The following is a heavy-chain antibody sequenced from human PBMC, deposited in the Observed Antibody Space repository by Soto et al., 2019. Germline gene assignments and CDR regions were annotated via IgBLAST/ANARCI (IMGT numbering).Heavy chain of an antibody. D-gene: IGHD3-10*02. J-gene: IGHJ4*02. Sequence: LSLTCAISGDSVSSKSATWNWIRQFPSRGLEWLGRTYYRSKWHNDYAVSVKSRITINPDTSKNQFSLQLNSVTPEDTAVYYCANMDDVWGQGTLVTVSS. CDR3: ANMDDV. CDR1: GDSVSSKSAT. CDR2: TYYRSKWHN. V-gene: IGHV6-1*01.